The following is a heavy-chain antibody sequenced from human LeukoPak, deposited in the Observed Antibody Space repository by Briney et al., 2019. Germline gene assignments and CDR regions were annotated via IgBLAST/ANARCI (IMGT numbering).Heavy chain of an antibody. CDR1: GFTFNSYS. D-gene: IGHD3-22*01. CDR2: ISRNSDYI. Sequence: TGGSLRLSCAASGFTFNSYSMNWVRQAPGKGLEWLSSISRNSDYIYYAGSVKGRFTISRDNAKNSLYLQMNSLRAEDTAVYYCARDLYYDSSGYYGYYFDYWGQGTLVTVSS. CDR3: ARDLYYDSSGYYGYYFDY. V-gene: IGHV3-21*01. J-gene: IGHJ4*02.